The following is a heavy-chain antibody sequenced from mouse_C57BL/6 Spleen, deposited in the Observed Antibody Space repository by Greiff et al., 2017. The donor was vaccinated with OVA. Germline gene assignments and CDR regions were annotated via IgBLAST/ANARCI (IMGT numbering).Heavy chain of an antibody. Sequence: EVNLVESGGDLVKPGGSLKLSCAASGFTFSSYGMSWVRQTPDKRLEWVATISSGGSYTYYPDSVKGRFTISRDNAKNTLYLQMSSLKSEDTAMYYCARSWDGDYWGQGTTLTVSS. CDR1: GFTFSSYG. CDR2: ISSGGSYT. CDR3: ARSWDGDY. D-gene: IGHD4-1*01. V-gene: IGHV5-6*01. J-gene: IGHJ2*01.